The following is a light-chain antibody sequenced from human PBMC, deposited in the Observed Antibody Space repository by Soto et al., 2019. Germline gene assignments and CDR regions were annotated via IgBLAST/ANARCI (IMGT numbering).Light chain of an antibody. CDR2: EVS. CDR3: ISYTSSSTWV. J-gene: IGLJ3*02. V-gene: IGLV2-14*01. Sequence: QSALTQPASVSGSPGQSITISCTGTNSDVGGYNYVSWYQQHPGTAPKLMIYEVSNRPSGVSDRFSGSRSGNTASLTISGLQAEDESDYYCISYTSSSTWVFGGGTQLTVL. CDR1: NSDVGGYNY.